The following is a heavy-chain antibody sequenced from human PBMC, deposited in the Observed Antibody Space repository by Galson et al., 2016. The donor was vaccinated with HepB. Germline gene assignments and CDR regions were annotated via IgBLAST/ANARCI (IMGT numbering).Heavy chain of an antibody. D-gene: IGHD3-10*01. CDR1: GFIFSVYN. Sequence: SLRLSCAASGFIFSVYNMNWARQAPGKGLEWIAWITSSSDTMYYADSVKGRFTISRDNAKNSLYLQMNSLRAEDTAVYYCARGSGSGSSRFRFYFYMDMWGKGTTVTVSS. CDR3: ARGSGSGSSRFRFYFYMDM. J-gene: IGHJ6*03. V-gene: IGHV3-48*01. CDR2: ITSSSDTM.